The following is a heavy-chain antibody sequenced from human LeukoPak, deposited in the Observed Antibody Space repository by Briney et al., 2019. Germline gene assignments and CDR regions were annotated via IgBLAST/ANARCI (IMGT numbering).Heavy chain of an antibody. CDR2: ISDDGTFT. V-gene: IGHV3-30*03. CDR1: GFTFSSYS. D-gene: IGHD1-14*01. Sequence: GGSLRLSCAASGFTFSSYSMNWVRQAPGKGLEWVAVISDDGTFTLYGDSVRGRFTISRDSSRNTLYLQMNSLRPEDTAMYYCTRDPYRDAPDYFDYWGQGTLVTVSS. J-gene: IGHJ4*02. CDR3: TRDPYRDAPDYFDY.